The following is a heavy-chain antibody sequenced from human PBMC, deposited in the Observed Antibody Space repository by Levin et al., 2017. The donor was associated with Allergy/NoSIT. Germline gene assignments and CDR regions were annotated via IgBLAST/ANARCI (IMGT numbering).Heavy chain of an antibody. CDR3: ARESGGPGRYFDWLLGYYFDY. J-gene: IGHJ4*02. D-gene: IGHD3-9*01. CDR2: INHSGST. Sequence: SETLSLTCAVYGGSFSGYYWSWIRQPPGKGLEWIGEINHSGSTNYNPSLKSRVTISVDTSKNQFSLKLSSVTAADTAVYYCARESGGPGRYFDWLLGYYFDYWGQGTLVTVSS. V-gene: IGHV4-34*01. CDR1: GGSFSGYY.